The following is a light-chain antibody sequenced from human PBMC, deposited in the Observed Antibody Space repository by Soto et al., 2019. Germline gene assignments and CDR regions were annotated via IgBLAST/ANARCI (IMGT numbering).Light chain of an antibody. V-gene: IGKV3-20*01. CDR2: GTS. J-gene: IGKJ2*01. CDR1: KSVGSSMY. CDR3: QQYDSSLYT. Sequence: EIVLTQSPGTLSLSPGERATLSCRASKSVGSSMYLAWYQQKSGQAPRLLIHGTSSRATGIPDRFSGSGSGTDFTLTISSREPEDFAVYYCQQYDSSLYTFGQGTKLEIK.